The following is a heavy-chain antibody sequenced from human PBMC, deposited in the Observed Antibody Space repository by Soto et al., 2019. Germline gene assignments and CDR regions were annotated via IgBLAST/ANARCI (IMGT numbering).Heavy chain of an antibody. J-gene: IGHJ3*02. V-gene: IGHV1-18*04. Sequence: ASVKVSCKTSGYTSTNHGINWVRQAPGQGLEWMGWINPYNANTNYAQKLQGRVTMTTDTSTSTAYMDLRSLTSDDTAVYYCARDRVAGIWGDAFDIWGQGTMVTVS. CDR2: INPYNANT. D-gene: IGHD3-16*01. CDR1: GYTSTNHG. CDR3: ARDRVAGIWGDAFDI.